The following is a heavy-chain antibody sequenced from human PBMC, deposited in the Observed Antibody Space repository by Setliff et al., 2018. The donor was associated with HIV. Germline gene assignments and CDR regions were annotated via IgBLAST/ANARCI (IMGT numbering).Heavy chain of an antibody. D-gene: IGHD6-19*01. V-gene: IGHV4-4*07. J-gene: IGHJ5*02. CDR3: ASSSGWYGAAQFDP. CDR1: GGSISSYY. CDR2: IYTSGST. Sequence: SETLSLTCTVSGGSISSYYWSWIRQPAGKGLEWIGRIYTSGSTNYNPSLKSRVTISVDTSKNQFSLKLASVTAADTAVYYCASSSGWYGAAQFDPWGQGTRVTVSS.